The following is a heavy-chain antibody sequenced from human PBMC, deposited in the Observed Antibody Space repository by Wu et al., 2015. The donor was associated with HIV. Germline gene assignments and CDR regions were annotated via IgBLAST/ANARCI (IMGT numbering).Heavy chain of an antibody. CDR2: MNPNSGNT. D-gene: IGHD2-15*01. CDR3: ARGSRYCSGSSCTRNEYMDV. V-gene: IGHV1-8*02. Sequence: QVQLVQSGAEVKKPGASVTVSCKASKYIFTNYDVNWVRQATGQGLEWMGWMNPNSGNTGYGQKFQGRVTFTRNTSISTAYMELSGLRSDDTAIYYCARGSRYCSGSSCTRNEYMDVWGRGTTVTVSS. CDR1: KYIFTNYD. J-gene: IGHJ6*03.